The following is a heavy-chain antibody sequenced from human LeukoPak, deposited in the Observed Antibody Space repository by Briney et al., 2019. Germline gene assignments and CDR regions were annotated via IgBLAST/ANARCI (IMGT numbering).Heavy chain of an antibody. Sequence: ASVKDSCKAAERTFRSDGISWLRQAPGQGLEWMGGIIPIFGTANYAQKFQGRVTITADESTSTAYMELSSLRSEDTAVYYCARVSGEGYSYGYFDYWGQGTLVTVSS. D-gene: IGHD5-18*01. CDR1: ERTFRSDG. CDR3: ARVSGEGYSYGYFDY. V-gene: IGHV1-69*13. CDR2: IIPIFGTA. J-gene: IGHJ4*02.